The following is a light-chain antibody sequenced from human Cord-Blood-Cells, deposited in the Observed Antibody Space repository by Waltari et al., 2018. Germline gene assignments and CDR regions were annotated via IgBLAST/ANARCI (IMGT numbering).Light chain of an antibody. J-gene: IGKJ1*01. Sequence: DIQMTPSPSPLSASGRDRVPITCRTSQSISSWLAWYQQQPGNDPKLLIHDASSLESGVPSRCSGSGSGTEFTLTISSLQPDDFATYYCQQYNSYSQTFGQGTKVEIK. V-gene: IGKV1-5*01. CDR3: QQYNSYSQT. CDR2: DAS. CDR1: QSISSW.